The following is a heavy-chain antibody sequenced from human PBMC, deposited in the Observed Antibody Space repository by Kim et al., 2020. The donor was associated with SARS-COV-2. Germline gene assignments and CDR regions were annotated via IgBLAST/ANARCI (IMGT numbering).Heavy chain of an antibody. CDR3: ARYSSGWFFDY. D-gene: IGHD6-19*01. J-gene: IGHJ4*02. Sequence: TNHNPSLKSRVTISVDPSKNQFSLKLSSVTAADTAVYYCARYSSGWFFDYWGQGTLVTVSS. V-gene: IGHV4-59*01. CDR2: T.